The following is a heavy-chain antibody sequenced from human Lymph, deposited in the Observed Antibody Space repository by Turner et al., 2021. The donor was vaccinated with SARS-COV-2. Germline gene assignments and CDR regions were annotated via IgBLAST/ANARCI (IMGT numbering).Heavy chain of an antibody. CDR1: GIIVSRNY. CDR3: ARDLGTYGMDV. D-gene: IGHD6-13*01. CDR2: IYSGGTT. J-gene: IGHJ6*02. V-gene: IGHV3-53*02. Sequence: EVQLVETGGGLLQPGGSLRLPCAASGIIVSRNYMNWVRQAPGKGLEWVSVIYSGGTTYYADSVKGRFTISRDNSKNTLYLQMNSLRVEDTAVYYCARDLGTYGMDVWGQGTTVTVSS.